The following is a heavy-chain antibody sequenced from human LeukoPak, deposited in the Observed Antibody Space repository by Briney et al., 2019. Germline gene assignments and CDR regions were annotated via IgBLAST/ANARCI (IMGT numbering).Heavy chain of an antibody. Sequence: GGSLRLSCAASGFTFSSYGMHWVRQAPGKGLEWVAFMRYDGSNRNYADSVKGRFTISRDNSKNTLYLQMNSLRAEDPAVYYFAKGVKAPLFRYFSYYMDVWGKGTTVTISS. V-gene: IGHV3-30*02. D-gene: IGHD3-9*01. CDR3: AKGVKAPLFRYFSYYMDV. CDR2: MRYDGSNR. CDR1: GFTFSSYG. J-gene: IGHJ6*03.